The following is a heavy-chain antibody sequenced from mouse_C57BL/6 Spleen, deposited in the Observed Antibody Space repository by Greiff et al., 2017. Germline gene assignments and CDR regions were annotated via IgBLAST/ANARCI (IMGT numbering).Heavy chain of an antibody. Sequence: QVHVKQPGAELVMPGASVKLSCKASGYTFTSYWMHWVKQRPGQGLEWIGEIDPSDSYTNYNQKFKGKSTLTVDKSSSTAYMQLSSLTSEDSAVYYCARCGRLPYYAMDYWGQGTSVTVSS. J-gene: IGHJ4*01. CDR3: ARCGRLPYYAMDY. CDR2: IDPSDSYT. V-gene: IGHV1-69*01. CDR1: GYTFTSYW. D-gene: IGHD2-2*01.